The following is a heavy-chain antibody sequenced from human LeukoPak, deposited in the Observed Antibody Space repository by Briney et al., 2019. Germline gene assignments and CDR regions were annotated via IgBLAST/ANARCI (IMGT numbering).Heavy chain of an antibody. J-gene: IGHJ6*03. CDR2: IHYSGST. D-gene: IGHD3-22*01. CDR3: ASSMISSVYYYYMDV. V-gene: IGHV4-59*01. CDR1: GGSISSYY. Sequence: PSETLSLTCTVSGGSISSYYWSWIRQPPGKGLEWIGYIHYSGSTNYNPSLKSRVTISVDTSKNQFSLKLSSVTAADTAVYYCASSMISSVYYYYMDVWGKGTTVTVSS.